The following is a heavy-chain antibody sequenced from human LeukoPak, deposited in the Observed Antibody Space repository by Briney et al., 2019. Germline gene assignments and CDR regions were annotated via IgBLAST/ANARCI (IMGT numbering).Heavy chain of an antibody. V-gene: IGHV3-21*01. CDR1: GFTFSSYS. CDR3: ARDLWTTGAFDI. Sequence: PGGSLRLSCAASGFTFSSYSMNWVRQAPGQGLEWVSSISSSSSYIYYADSVKGRFTISRDNAKNSLYLQMNSLRAEDTAVYYCARDLWTTGAFDIWGQGTMVTVSS. J-gene: IGHJ3*02. D-gene: IGHD4-17*01. CDR2: ISSSSSYI.